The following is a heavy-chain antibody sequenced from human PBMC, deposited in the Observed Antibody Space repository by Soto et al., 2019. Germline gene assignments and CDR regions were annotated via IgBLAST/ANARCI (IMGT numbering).Heavy chain of an antibody. V-gene: IGHV2-5*02. CDR2: IYWDDDK. CDR3: AHRKGGYCSSTSCQGYFDP. D-gene: IGHD2-2*01. J-gene: IGHJ5*02. Sequence: GSGPTLVNPTQTLTLTCTFSGFSLDTFGLGVAWIRQPPGKALEWLAAIYWDDDKRYSPSLENKVTISKDSSKNQVVLTLTNVDSVDTATYYCAHRKGGYCSSTSCQGYFDPWGQGTPVTVSS. CDR1: GFSLDTFGLG.